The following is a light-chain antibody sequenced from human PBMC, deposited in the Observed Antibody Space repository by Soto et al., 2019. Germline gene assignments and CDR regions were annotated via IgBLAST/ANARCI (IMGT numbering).Light chain of an antibody. Sequence: QSALTQPASVSGSPGQSITISCTGTNSDVGDYKYVSWYQQHPGNAPKLMIYDVNSRPSGISNRFSGSKSGNTASLTISGLQAEDEADYYCSSSTTSSTVFGTGTKLTVL. CDR3: SSSTTSSTV. J-gene: IGLJ1*01. V-gene: IGLV2-14*01. CDR2: DVN. CDR1: NSDVGDYKY.